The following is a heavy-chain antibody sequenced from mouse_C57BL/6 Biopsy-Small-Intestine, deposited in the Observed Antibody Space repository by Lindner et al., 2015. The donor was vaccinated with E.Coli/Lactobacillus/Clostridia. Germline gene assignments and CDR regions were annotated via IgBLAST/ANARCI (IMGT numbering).Heavy chain of an antibody. CDR3: TITMKGDY. J-gene: IGHJ2*01. CDR1: GFNIKDDY. V-gene: IGHV14-4*01. D-gene: IGHD1-1*02. CDR2: IDPENGDT. Sequence: VQLQESGAELVRPGASVKLSCTASGFNIKDDYMHWVKQRPEQGLEWIGWIDPENGDTEYASKFQGKATITADTSSNTAYLRLSSLTSEDTAVYYCTITMKGDYWGQGTTLTVSS.